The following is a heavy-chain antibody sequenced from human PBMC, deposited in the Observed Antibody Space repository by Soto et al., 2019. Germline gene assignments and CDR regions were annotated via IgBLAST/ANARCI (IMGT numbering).Heavy chain of an antibody. V-gene: IGHV3-7*01. Sequence: GGSLRLSWGGSGFTFSSYWMSWVRQAPGKGLEWVAIIKEDGSEKYYVDSVKGRFTISRDNAKNSLYLQMNSLRAEDTAVYYCARDQPGPTSYWGQGTLVTVSS. J-gene: IGHJ4*02. CDR1: GFTFSSYW. CDR3: ARDQPGPTSY. CDR2: IKEDGSEK.